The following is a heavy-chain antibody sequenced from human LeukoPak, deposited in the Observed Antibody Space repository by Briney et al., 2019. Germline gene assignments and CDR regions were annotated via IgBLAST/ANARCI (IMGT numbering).Heavy chain of an antibody. J-gene: IGHJ4*02. V-gene: IGHV3-23*01. Sequence: GGSLRLSCAASGFTFSSYAMSWVRQAPGKGLEWVSAISGSGGSTYYADSVKGRFTISRENSKNTLYLQKNRLRAEDTAVYYCAKMVSMVRGLVSFDYWGQGTLVTVSS. CDR1: GFTFSSYA. CDR3: AKMVSMVRGLVSFDY. CDR2: ISGSGGST. D-gene: IGHD3-10*01.